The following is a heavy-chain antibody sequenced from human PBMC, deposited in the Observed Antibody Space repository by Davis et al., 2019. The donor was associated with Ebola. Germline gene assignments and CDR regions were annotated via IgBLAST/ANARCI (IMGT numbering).Heavy chain of an antibody. J-gene: IGHJ4*02. CDR2: IGTNSDT. CDR3: TKKVPGIRPFDS. D-gene: IGHD6-19*01. V-gene: IGHV3-23*01. CDR1: GFTFSTYA. Sequence: GGSLRLSCVGSGFTFSTYAMIWVRQPPGKGLEWVSAIGTNSDTYYAESVKGRFTISRENSKNTLCLQMSSLRAEDTAIYYCTKKVPGIRPFDSWGQGTLVTVSP.